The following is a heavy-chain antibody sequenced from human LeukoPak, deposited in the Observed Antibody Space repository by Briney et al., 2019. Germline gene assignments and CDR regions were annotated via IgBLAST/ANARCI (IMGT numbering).Heavy chain of an antibody. CDR2: FYYSRGT. CDR3: ARAISAWSYFYYMDV. D-gene: IGHD6-19*01. J-gene: IGHJ6*03. Sequence: SETLSLTCTVSGESITSFYWSWIRQSPGKGLEWIGYFYYSRGTTYNPSLRSRATISADTSQNQFSLKLRSVTAADTAVYYCARAISAWSYFYYMDVWGKGTTVTVSS. CDR1: GESITSFY. V-gene: IGHV4-59*01.